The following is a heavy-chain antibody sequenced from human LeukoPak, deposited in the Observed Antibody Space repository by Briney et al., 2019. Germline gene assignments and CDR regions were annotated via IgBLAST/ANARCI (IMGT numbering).Heavy chain of an antibody. J-gene: IGHJ6*03. D-gene: IGHD6-19*01. CDR3: AREAGYSSGWYNYYYYMDV. CDR1: GGSISSYY. V-gene: IGHV4-4*09. CDR2: IYTSGST. Sequence: PSETLSLTCTVSGGSISSYYWSWIRQPPGKGLEWIGYIYTSGSTNYNPSLKSRVTISVDTSKNQFSLKLSSVTAADTAVYYCAREAGYSSGWYNYYYYMDVWGKGTTVTVSS.